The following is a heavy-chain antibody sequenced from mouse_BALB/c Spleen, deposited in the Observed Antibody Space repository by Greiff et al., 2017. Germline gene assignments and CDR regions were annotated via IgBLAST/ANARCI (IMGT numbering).Heavy chain of an antibody. Sequence: QGQLQQSGPELVKPGASVRISCKASGYTFTSYYIHWVKQRPGQGLEWIGWIYPGNVNTKYNEKFKGKATLTADKSSSTAYMQLSSLTSEDSAVYFCARGGLLLGAMDDWGQGTSVTVSS. V-gene: IGHV1S56*01. J-gene: IGHJ4*01. CDR1: GYTFTSYY. D-gene: IGHD2-3*01. CDR2: IYPGNVNT. CDR3: ARGGLLLGAMDD.